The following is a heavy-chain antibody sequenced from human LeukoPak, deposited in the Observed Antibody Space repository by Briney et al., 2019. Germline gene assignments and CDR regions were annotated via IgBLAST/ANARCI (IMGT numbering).Heavy chain of an antibody. CDR1: GFTFSSYG. V-gene: IGHV3-33*06. J-gene: IGHJ4*02. D-gene: IGHD2-15*01. Sequence: GRSLRLSCAASGFTFSSYGMHWVRQAPGKGLEWVAMIWYDGTNKLYADSVKGRFTISRDDSKNTVHLQMNSLRAEDTAVYYCAKDQCSGSCYSYIDYWGQGTLVTVSS. CDR2: IWYDGTNK. CDR3: AKDQCSGSCYSYIDY.